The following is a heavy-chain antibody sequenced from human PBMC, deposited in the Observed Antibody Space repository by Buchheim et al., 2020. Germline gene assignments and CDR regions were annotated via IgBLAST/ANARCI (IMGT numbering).Heavy chain of an antibody. J-gene: IGHJ5*02. V-gene: IGHV1-69*04. D-gene: IGHD6-6*01. CDR1: GGTFSSYA. CDR3: ARDQSEGPPTSEGWFDP. CDR2: IIPILGIA. Sequence: QVQLVQSGAEVKKPGSSVKVSCKASGGTFSSYAISWVRQAPGQGLEWMGRIIPILGIANYAQKFQGRVTITADKSTSTAYMGVSSLRSEETAGDYWARDQSEGPPTSEGWFDPWGQGTL.